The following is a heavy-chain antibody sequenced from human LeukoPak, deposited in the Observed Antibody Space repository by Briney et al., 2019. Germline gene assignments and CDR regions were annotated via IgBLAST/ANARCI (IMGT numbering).Heavy chain of an antibody. Sequence: GGSLRLSCAASGFTLSSYAMSWVRQAPGKGLEWVSAISGSGGSTYYADSVKGRFTISRDNSKNTLYLQMNSLRAEDTAVYYCAKDRWSGIAVFDYWGQGTLVTVSS. CDR1: GFTLSSYA. J-gene: IGHJ4*02. D-gene: IGHD6-19*01. CDR3: AKDRWSGIAVFDY. V-gene: IGHV3-23*01. CDR2: ISGSGGST.